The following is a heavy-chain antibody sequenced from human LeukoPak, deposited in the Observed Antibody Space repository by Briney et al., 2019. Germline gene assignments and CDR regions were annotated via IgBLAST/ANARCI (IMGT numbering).Heavy chain of an antibody. Sequence: SQTLSLTCAVSGVSISSGGYSWSWIRQPPGKALEWIGYIYHSGSTYHSPSLKGRVTISVDRSKNQFSLKLSSVTAADTAVYYCGVLYYYYGMDVWGQGTTVTVSS. CDR3: GVLYYYYGMDV. CDR1: GVSISSGGYS. CDR2: IYHSGST. V-gene: IGHV4-30-2*01. J-gene: IGHJ6*02.